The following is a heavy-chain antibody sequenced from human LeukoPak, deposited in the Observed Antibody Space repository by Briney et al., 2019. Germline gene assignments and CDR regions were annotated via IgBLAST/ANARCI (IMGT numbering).Heavy chain of an antibody. V-gene: IGHV4-34*01. CDR2: INHSGST. CDR1: GGSFSGYY. J-gene: IGHJ4*02. CDR3: ARDGSESYFRD. D-gene: IGHD1-26*01. Sequence: PSETLSLTCAVYGGSFSGYYWSWIRQPPGKGLEWIGEINHSGSTNYNPSLKSRVTISVDTSKNQFSLKLSSVTAADTAVYYCARDGSESYFRDWGQGTLVTVSS.